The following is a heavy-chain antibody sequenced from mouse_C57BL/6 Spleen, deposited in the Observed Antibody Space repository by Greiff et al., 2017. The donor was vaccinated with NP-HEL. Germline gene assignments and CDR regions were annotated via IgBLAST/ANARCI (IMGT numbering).Heavy chain of an antibody. CDR1: GYTFTSYD. D-gene: IGHD2-14*01. V-gene: IGHV1-85*01. CDR2: IYPRDGST. J-gene: IGHJ2*01. CDR3: ARGKYDDD. Sequence: QVQLKESGPELVKPGASVKLSCKASGYTFTSYDINWVKQRPGQGLEWIGWIYPRDGSTKYNEKFKGKATLTGDTSSSTAYMERHSLTAEDAAVYFCARGKYDDDWGQGTTLTVSS.